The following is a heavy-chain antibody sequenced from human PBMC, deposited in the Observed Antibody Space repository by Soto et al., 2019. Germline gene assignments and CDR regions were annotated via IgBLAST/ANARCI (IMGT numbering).Heavy chain of an antibody. CDR2: ISSSSSYI. Sequence: XGSLRLSCAASGFTFSSYSMNWVRQAPGKGLEWVSSISSSSSYIYYADSVKGRFTISRDNAKNSLYLQMNSLRAEDTAVYYCARPTSGYSYGLFDYWGLGTLVTVSS. CDR3: ARPTSGYSYGLFDY. V-gene: IGHV3-21*01. CDR1: GFTFSSYS. J-gene: IGHJ4*02. D-gene: IGHD5-18*01.